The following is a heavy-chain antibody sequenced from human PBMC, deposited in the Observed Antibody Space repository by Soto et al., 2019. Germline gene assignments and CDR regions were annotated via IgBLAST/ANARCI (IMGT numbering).Heavy chain of an antibody. D-gene: IGHD1-26*01. J-gene: IGHJ6*02. CDR3: AWGLYSGSPYYYYYGMDV. Sequence: ASVKVSCKASGYTFTSYAMHWVRQAPGQRLEWMGWINAGNGNTKYSQKFQGRVTITRDTSASTAYMELSSLRSEDTAVYYCAWGLYSGSPYYYYYGMDVWGQGTTVTVSS. V-gene: IGHV1-3*01. CDR2: INAGNGNT. CDR1: GYTFTSYA.